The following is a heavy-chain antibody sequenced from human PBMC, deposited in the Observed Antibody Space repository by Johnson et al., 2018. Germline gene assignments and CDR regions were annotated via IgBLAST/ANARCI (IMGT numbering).Heavy chain of an antibody. J-gene: IGHJ1*01. D-gene: IGHD3-3*01. CDR1: GFTFDDYA. CDR2: ISWNSGSI. Sequence: VQLVQSGGGLVQXGRSLRLSCAASGFTFDDYAMHWVRQAPGKGLEWVSGISWNSGSIGYADSVEGRFTISRDHAKNSLYLQMNSLRPEDTALYYCAKAPVGWLGEGAEYFQHWGQGTLVTVSS. V-gene: IGHV3-9*01. CDR3: AKAPVGWLGEGAEYFQH.